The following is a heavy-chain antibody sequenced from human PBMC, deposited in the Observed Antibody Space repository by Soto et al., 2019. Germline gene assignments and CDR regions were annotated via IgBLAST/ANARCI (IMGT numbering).Heavy chain of an antibody. D-gene: IGHD3-10*01. J-gene: IGHJ5*02. CDR3: ARDGSGSYLYDNWFDP. V-gene: IGHV3-21*01. CDR2: ISSSSSYI. Sequence: EVQLVESGGGLVKPGGSLRLSCAASGFTFSSYSMNWVRQAPGKGLEWVSSISSSSSYIYYADSVKGRFTISRDNAKNSLYLQMNSLRAEDTAVYYCARDGSGSYLYDNWFDPWGQGTLVTVSS. CDR1: GFTFSSYS.